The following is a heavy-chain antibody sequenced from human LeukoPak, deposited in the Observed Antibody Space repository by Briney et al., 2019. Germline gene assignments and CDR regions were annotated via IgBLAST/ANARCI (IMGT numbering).Heavy chain of an antibody. V-gene: IGHV1-46*01. CDR2: INPRGGST. D-gene: IGHD3-10*01. CDR3: ARETYYASGRLYNRIDY. CDR1: GYTFTSYY. J-gene: IGHJ4*02. Sequence: ASVKVSCKASGYTFTSYYMHWVRQAPGQGPEWMGIINPRGGSTDYAQKFQDRVTMTSDTSTSTVYMELNSLRSEDTAVYYCARETYYASGRLYNRIDYWGQGTLVTVSS.